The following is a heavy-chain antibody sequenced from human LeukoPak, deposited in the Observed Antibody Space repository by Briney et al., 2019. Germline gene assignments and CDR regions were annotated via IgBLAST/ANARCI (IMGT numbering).Heavy chain of an antibody. CDR1: GFTFSSYG. D-gene: IGHD5-18*01. V-gene: IGHV3-33*01. Sequence: PGGSLRLSCAASGFTFSSYGMHRVRQAPGKGLEWVAVIWYDGSNKYYADSVKGRFTISRDNSKNTLYLQMNSLRAEDTAVYYCARGNVDTAMAHYFDYWGQGTLVTVSS. J-gene: IGHJ4*02. CDR2: IWYDGSNK. CDR3: ARGNVDTAMAHYFDY.